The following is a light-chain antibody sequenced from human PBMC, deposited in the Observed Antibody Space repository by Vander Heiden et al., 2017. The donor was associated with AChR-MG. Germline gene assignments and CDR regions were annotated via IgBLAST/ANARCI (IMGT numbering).Light chain of an antibody. CDR2: WAS. CDR1: QSILYRSNNKSS. V-gene: IGKV4-1*01. J-gene: IGKJ2*01. Sequence: DIVMTQSPDSLAVSLGERATINCKSSQSILYRSNNKSSLAWYQQKPGQPPKLLIYWASTRQSGVPDRFSGSGSGTDFTLTISSLQAEDVAVYYCQQYYSTPMYTFGQGTKLEIK. CDR3: QQYYSTPMYT.